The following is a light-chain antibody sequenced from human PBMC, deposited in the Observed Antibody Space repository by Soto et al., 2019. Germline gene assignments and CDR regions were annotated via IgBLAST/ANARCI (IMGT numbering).Light chain of an antibody. CDR1: SSNIGAGYD. CDR2: GNS. CDR3: QSYDSSLSAVV. V-gene: IGLV1-40*01. Sequence: QSVLTQPPSVSGAPGQRVTISCTGSSSNIGAGYDVHWYQQLPGPAPKLLIYGNSNRPSGVPDRFSGSKSGTSASLAITGLQAEDEADYYCQSYDSSLSAVVFGGGTKVTVL. J-gene: IGLJ2*01.